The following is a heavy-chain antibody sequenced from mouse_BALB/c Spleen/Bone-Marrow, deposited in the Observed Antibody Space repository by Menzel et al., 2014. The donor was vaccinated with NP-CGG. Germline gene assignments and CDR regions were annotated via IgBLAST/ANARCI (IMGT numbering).Heavy chain of an antibody. CDR1: GFTFSNYG. CDR2: VNVNGDRT. Sequence: EVKLVESGGGLVQPGGSLKLSCAASGFTFSNYGMSWVRRTPDKRLEWIATVNVNGDRTYYPDSVKGRFTISRDNAKNTLSMQMSSLKSEDTAMYYCARGYDYSSWFAYWGQGTLVTVSA. CDR3: ARGYDYSSWFAY. J-gene: IGHJ3*01. V-gene: IGHV5-6-3*01. D-gene: IGHD2-4*01.